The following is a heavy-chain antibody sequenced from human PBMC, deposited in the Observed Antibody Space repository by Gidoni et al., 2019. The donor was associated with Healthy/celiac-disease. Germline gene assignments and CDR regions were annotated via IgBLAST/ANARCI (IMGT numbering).Heavy chain of an antibody. J-gene: IGHJ4*02. CDR1: GFTFSSCG. Sequence: QVQLVESGGGVVQPGRSLRLSCAASGFTFSSCGMHWVRQAPGKGLEWVAVIWYDGSNKYYADSVKGRFTISRDNSKNTLYLQMNSLRAEDTAVYYCARGIAVAGKRGVDYWGQGTLVTVSS. CDR3: ARGIAVAGKRGVDY. D-gene: IGHD6-19*01. CDR2: IWYDGSNK. V-gene: IGHV3-33*01.